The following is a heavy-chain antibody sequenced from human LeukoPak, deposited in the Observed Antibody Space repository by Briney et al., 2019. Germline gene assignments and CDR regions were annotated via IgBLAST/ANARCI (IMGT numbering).Heavy chain of an antibody. CDR1: GGSFSGYY. CDR2: INHSGST. CDR3: ARGVVPAALRRVGWFDP. J-gene: IGHJ5*02. D-gene: IGHD2-2*02. V-gene: IGHV4-34*01. Sequence: PSETLSLTCAVYGGSFSGYYWSWIRQPPGKGLEWIGEINHSGSTNYNPSLKSRVTISVDTSKNQFSLKLSSVTAADTAVYYCARGVVPAALRRVGWFDPWGQGTLVTVSS.